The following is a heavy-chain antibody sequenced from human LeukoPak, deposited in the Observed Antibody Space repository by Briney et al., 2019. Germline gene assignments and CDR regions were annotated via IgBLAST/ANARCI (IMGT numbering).Heavy chain of an antibody. D-gene: IGHD3-22*01. V-gene: IGHV4-39*01. CDR3: ARLNYDSSGYYGN. Sequence: PSETLFLTCTVSGGSISSSSYYWGWIRQPPGKGLEWIGSIYYSGSTYYNPSLKSRVTISVDTSKNQFSLKLSSVTAADTAVYYCARLNYDSSGYYGNWGQGTLVTVSS. J-gene: IGHJ4*02. CDR2: IYYSGST. CDR1: GGSISSSSYY.